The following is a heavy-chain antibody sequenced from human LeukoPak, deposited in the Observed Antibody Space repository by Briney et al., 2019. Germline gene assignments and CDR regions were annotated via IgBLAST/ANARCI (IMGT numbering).Heavy chain of an antibody. V-gene: IGHV3-11*01. CDR3: ARDTGIVVVVAATYDAFDI. Sequence: PGGSLRLSCAASGFTFSDYYMSWIRQAPGKGLEWVSYISSSGSTIYYADSVKGRFTISRDNAKNSLYLQMNSLRAEDTAVYYCARDTGIVVVVAATYDAFDIWGQGTMVTVSS. CDR1: GFTFSDYY. D-gene: IGHD2-15*01. CDR2: ISSSGSTI. J-gene: IGHJ3*02.